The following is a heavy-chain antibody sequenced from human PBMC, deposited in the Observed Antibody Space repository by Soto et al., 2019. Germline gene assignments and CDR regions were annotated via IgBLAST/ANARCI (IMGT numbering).Heavy chain of an antibody. V-gene: IGHV3-30*04. Sequence: QVQLVESGGGVVQPGRSRRLSCAASGFTFRSYAMHWVRQAPGKGLEWVTVISHDGSVAYYADSVKGRFTISRDNSKNTLFLQMNSLRLEDTAMYYCAKDLGFGEENTRSDPWGQGTLVIVSS. CDR2: ISHDGSVA. D-gene: IGHD3-10*01. CDR3: AKDLGFGEENTRSDP. CDR1: GFTFRSYA. J-gene: IGHJ5*02.